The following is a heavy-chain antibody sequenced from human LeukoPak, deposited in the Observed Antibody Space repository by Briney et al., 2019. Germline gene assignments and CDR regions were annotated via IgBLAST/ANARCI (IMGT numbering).Heavy chain of an antibody. CDR2: IKQDGSEK. D-gene: IGHD2-2*01. J-gene: IGHJ3*02. CDR1: GFTFSSYW. V-gene: IGHV3-7*01. Sequence: GGSLRLSCAASGFTFSSYWMRWVRQAPGKGLEWVADIKQDGSEKYYVDSVKGRFTISRDNAKNSPYLQMNSLRAEDTAVYYCARPHIVVVPAAILDHDAFDIWGQGTMVTVSS. CDR3: ARPHIVVVPAAILDHDAFDI.